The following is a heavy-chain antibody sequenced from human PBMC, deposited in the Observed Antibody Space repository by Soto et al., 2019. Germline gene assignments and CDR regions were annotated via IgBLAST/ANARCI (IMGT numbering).Heavy chain of an antibody. CDR3: ARAPPTCIGGSCYRGSPYYYYNMAV. CDR1: GGTFSTYA. J-gene: IGHJ6*02. D-gene: IGHD2-15*01. CDR2: IIPIFGTI. Sequence: SSVKVSSKASGGTFSTYASNWVRQAPVQWRQWLGGIIPIFGTITYAQKFQGRVTITADESTSTAYMDLSSLGSADTAVYFCARAPPTCIGGSCYRGSPYYYYNMAVWGQGT. V-gene: IGHV1-69*13.